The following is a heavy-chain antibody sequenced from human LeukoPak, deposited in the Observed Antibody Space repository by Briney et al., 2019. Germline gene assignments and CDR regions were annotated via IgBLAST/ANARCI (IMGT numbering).Heavy chain of an antibody. Sequence: PSETLSLTCAVSGDSISSSNWWNWVRQPPGKGLEWIGEIYHSRSTNYNPSLKSRVTISVDKSKNQFSLKLTSVTAADTAVYYCARGDSGWSQFDYWGQGTLVTVSS. CDR2: IYHSRST. CDR1: GDSISSSNW. D-gene: IGHD6-19*01. V-gene: IGHV4-4*02. J-gene: IGHJ4*02. CDR3: ARGDSGWSQFDY.